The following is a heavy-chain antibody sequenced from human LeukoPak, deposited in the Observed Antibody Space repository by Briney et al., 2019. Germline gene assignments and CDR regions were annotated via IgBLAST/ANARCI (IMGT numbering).Heavy chain of an antibody. J-gene: IGHJ5*02. CDR1: GDTISSNSDA. V-gene: IGHV6-1*01. Sequence: PSQTLSLTCAISGDTISSNSDAWNWIRQSPSRGLEWLGRIYYRSKCYNYYAVSVTSRITINPDTSKNQFSLQLNSVTPEDTAVYYCARVYCSGGSCSNWFDPWGQGTLVTVSS. CDR3: ARVYCSGGSCSNWFDP. CDR2: IYYRSKCYN. D-gene: IGHD2-15*01.